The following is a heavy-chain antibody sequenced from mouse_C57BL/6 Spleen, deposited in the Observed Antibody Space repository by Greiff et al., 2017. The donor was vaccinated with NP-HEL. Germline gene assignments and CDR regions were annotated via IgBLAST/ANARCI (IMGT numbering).Heavy chain of an antibody. CDR2: ISSGGDYT. D-gene: IGHD2-12*01. CDR1: GFTFSSYA. CDR3: SKGDVYDDGVFDY. Sequence: EVKVVESGAGLVKPGGSLKLSCAASGFTFSSYAMSWVRQTPEKGLEWVGYISSGGDYTYYADTVKGRSTIPRDKAWNTLYLQMSSLKSEDTAMYYCSKGDVYDDGVFDYWGQGTTLTVSA. J-gene: IGHJ2*01. V-gene: IGHV5-9-1*02.